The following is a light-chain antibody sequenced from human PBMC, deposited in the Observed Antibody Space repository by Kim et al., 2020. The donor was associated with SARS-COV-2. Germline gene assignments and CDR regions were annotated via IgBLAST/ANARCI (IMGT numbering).Light chain of an antibody. CDR2: GAS. CDR3: QQYNNWPYT. J-gene: IGKJ2*01. CDR1: QSVSST. V-gene: IGKV3-15*01. Sequence: SVSPGERAPLSCRASQSVSSTLAWYQQKPGQAPRLLIYGASTRATGIPARFSGSGSGTEFTLTISSLQSEDFAVYYCQQYNNWPYTFGQGTKLEIK.